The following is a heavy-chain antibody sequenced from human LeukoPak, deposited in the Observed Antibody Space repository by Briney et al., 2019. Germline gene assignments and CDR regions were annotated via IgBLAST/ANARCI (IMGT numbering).Heavy chain of an antibody. D-gene: IGHD2-2*01. J-gene: IGHJ3*02. CDR3: ARAKSGIQLPTGGAFDI. CDR2: LNPNSGGT. CDR1: GYTFTGSY. Sequence: ASVKLSCKASGYTFTGSYMHWVRLTPGQGLGWMRWLNPNSGGTNYAQKFQGRVTMTRDTSISTAYMELSRLRSDDTAVYYGARAKSGIQLPTGGAFDIWDQVTMVSVSS. V-gene: IGHV1-2*02.